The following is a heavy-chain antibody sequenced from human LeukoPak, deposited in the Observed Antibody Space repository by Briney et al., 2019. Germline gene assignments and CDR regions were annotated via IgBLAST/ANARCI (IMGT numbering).Heavy chain of an antibody. D-gene: IGHD1-26*01. CDR3: AKSSGTYSLWYFDL. Sequence: GGSLRLSCAASGFTFSNAWMSWVRQAPGKGLEWVSAISTSGYGTYYADSVKGRFTISRDNSKNTLYLQMNSLRAEDTAVYYCAKSSGTYSLWYFDLWGRGTLVTVSS. J-gene: IGHJ2*01. CDR2: ISTSGYGT. CDR1: GFTFSNAW. V-gene: IGHV3-23*01.